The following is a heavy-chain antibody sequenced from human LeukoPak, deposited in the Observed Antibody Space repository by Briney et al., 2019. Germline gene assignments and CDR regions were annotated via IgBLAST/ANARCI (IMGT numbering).Heavy chain of an antibody. V-gene: IGHV4-34*01. CDR1: GGSFSGYY. D-gene: IGHD1-26*01. Sequence: SETLSLTCAVYGGSFSGYYWSWIRQPPGKGLEWIGEINHSGSTNYNPSLKSRVTISVDTSKNQFSLKLSSVTAADTAVYYCARRPSWHQVGATPPVGFDYWGQGTLVTVSS. CDR3: ARRPSWHQVGATPPVGFDY. J-gene: IGHJ4*02. CDR2: INHSGST.